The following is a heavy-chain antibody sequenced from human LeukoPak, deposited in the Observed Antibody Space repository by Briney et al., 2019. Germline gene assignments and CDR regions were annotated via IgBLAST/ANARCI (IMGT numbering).Heavy chain of an antibody. D-gene: IGHD3-10*01. CDR3: ARDRITMVRGVNYYYMDV. V-gene: IGHV3-7*01. Sequence: GGSLRLSCAASGFTFSSYWMSWVRQAPGKGLEWVANIKQDGSEKYYVDSVKGRFTISRDNAKNSLYLQMNSLRAEDTAVYYCARDRITMVRGVNYYYMDVWGKGTTVTISS. CDR2: IKQDGSEK. J-gene: IGHJ6*03. CDR1: GFTFSSYW.